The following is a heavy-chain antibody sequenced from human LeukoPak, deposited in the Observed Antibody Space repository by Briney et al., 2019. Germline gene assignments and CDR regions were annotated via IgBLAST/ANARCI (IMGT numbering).Heavy chain of an antibody. CDR3: ARSSTGSYFDY. V-gene: IGHV4-59*01. D-gene: IGHD3-3*02. J-gene: IGHJ4*02. CDR2: MYYSGST. CDR1: GGSMSRYY. Sequence: PSETLSLTCTVSGGSMSRYYWSWIRQPPGKGLEWIGYMYYSGSTKYNPSLKSRVTISVDTSKNQFSLKLSSVTAADTAVYYCARSSTGSYFDYWGQGTVDPVSS.